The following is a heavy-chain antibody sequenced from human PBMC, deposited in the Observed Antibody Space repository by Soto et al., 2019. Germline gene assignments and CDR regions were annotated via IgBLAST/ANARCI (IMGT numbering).Heavy chain of an antibody. V-gene: IGHV1-18*04. J-gene: IGHJ4*02. CDR2: ISAYNGNT. CDR1: GYTFTSYG. CDR3: ARDHLMVRGVALH. D-gene: IGHD3-10*01. Sequence: QVQLVQSGAEVKKPGASVKVSCKASGYTFTSYGISWARQAPGQGLECMGWISAYNGNTNYAQKLQGRVTMTTDTSRGTACMELRSVRSDDTAVYYCARDHLMVRGVALHWGQGTLVTVSS.